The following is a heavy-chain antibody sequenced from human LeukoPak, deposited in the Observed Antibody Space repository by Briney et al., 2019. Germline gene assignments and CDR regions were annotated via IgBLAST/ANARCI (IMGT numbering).Heavy chain of an antibody. CDR1: GGSFSGYN. CDR2: INHSGST. CDR3: ARGGYCSSTSCTYNWFDP. Sequence: SETLSLTCAVYGGSFSGYNWSWIRQPPGKGLEWIGEINHSGSTNYNPSLKSRVTISVDTSKNQFSLKLSSVTAADTAVYYCARGGYCSSTSCTYNWFDPWGQGTLVTVSS. J-gene: IGHJ5*02. D-gene: IGHD2-2*01. V-gene: IGHV4-34*01.